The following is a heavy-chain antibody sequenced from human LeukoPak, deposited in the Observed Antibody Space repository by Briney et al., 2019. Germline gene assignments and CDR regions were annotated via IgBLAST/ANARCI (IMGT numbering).Heavy chain of an antibody. CDR1: GFTFSTYW. J-gene: IGHJ4*02. CDR2: IKQDESEI. CDR3: ARDKGVGATIFDY. Sequence: GGSLRLSCAASGFTFSTYWMSWVRQAPGKGLEWVANIKQDESEIYYVDSVKGRFTISRDNAKNSLYLQMNNLRAEDTAVYYCARDKGVGATIFDYWGQGTLVTVSS. V-gene: IGHV3-7*03. D-gene: IGHD1-26*01.